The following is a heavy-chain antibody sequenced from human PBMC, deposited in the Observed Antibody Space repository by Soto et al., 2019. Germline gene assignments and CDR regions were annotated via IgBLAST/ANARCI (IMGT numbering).Heavy chain of an antibody. D-gene: IGHD6-25*01. J-gene: IGHJ4*02. V-gene: IGHV1-18*01. CDR1: GGTFSSYA. CDR2: ISAYNGNT. CDR3: ARDPMEYSSGWYSDY. Sequence: QVQLVQSGAEVKKPGSSVKVSCKASGGTFSSYAISWVRQAPGQGLEWMGGISAYNGNTNYAQKLQGRVTMTTDTSTSTAYMELRSLRSDDTAVYYCARDPMEYSSGWYSDYWGQGTLVTVSS.